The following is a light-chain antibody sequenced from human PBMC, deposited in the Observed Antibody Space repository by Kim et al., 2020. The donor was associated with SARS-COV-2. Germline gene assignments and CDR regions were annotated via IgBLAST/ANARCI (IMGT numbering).Light chain of an antibody. CDR2: GKN. Sequence: VAVGQTVRITCQGDSLRNYYASWYQQKPGQAPVLVIYGKNNRPSGIPDRFSGSSSGNTASLTITGAQAEDEADYYCNSRDSSGNRVFGGGTQLTVL. J-gene: IGLJ2*01. V-gene: IGLV3-19*01. CDR3: NSRDSSGNRV. CDR1: SLRNYY.